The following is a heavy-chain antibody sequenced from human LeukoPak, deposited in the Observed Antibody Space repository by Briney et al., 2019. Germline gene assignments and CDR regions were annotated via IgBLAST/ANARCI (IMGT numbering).Heavy chain of an antibody. V-gene: IGHV4-38-2*01. Sequence: SETLSLTCAVSGDSISNDYYWGWIRQPPGKGLESIGSINHYGTAYYNPSLKSRVIISVDTSKNQFSLKLISVTATDTAVYYCARAYTKTTGLAVPWGAWGQGTLITVSS. CDR1: GDSISNDYY. D-gene: IGHD6-19*01. CDR3: ARAYTKTTGLAVPWGA. J-gene: IGHJ5*02. CDR2: INHYGTA.